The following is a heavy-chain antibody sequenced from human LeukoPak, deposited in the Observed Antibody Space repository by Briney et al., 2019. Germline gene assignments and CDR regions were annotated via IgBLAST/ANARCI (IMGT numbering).Heavy chain of an antibody. CDR2: IYYGGST. J-gene: IGHJ4*02. CDR3: ARETFLDTDSSGLNY. V-gene: IGHV4-59*01. CDR1: GGSISSYY. D-gene: IGHD3-22*01. Sequence: SETLSLTCSVSGGSISSYYWSWIRQPPGKGLEWIGYIYYGGSTNYNPSLKSRVTISVDTSKNQFSLKLSSVTAADTAVYYCARETFLDTDSSGLNYWGQGTLVTVSS.